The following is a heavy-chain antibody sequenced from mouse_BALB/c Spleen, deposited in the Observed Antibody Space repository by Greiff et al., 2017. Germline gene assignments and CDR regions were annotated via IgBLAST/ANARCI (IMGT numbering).Heavy chain of an antibody. D-gene: IGHD2-4*01. Sequence: ESGPGLVKPSQSLSLTCSVTGYSITSGYYWNWIRQFPGNKLEWMGYISYDGSNNYNPSLKNRISITRDTSKNQFFLKLNSVTTEDTATYYCARGGTMITSYAMDYWGQGTSVTVSS. J-gene: IGHJ4*01. V-gene: IGHV3-6*02. CDR1: GYSITSGYY. CDR2: ISYDGSN. CDR3: ARGGTMITSYAMDY.